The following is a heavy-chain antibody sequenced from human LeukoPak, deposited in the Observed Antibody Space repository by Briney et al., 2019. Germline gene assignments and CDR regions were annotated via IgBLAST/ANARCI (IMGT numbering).Heavy chain of an antibody. J-gene: IGHJ6*04. D-gene: IGHD3-10*01. Sequence: GGSLRLSCAASGFTFSSYAMSWVRQAPGKGLEWVSAISGSGGSTYYADPVKGRFTISRDNSKNTLYLQMNSLRAEDTAVYYCAKAPYYDCSGSYHSYYYGMDVWGKGTTVTVSS. CDR3: AKAPYYDCSGSYHSYYYGMDV. V-gene: IGHV3-23*01. CDR2: ISGSGGST. CDR1: GFTFSSYA.